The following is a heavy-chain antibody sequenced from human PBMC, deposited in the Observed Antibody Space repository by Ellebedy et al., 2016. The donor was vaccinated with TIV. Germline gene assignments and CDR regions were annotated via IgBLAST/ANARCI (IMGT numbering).Heavy chain of an antibody. CDR1: GYTFTTYG. V-gene: IGHV1-18*01. CDR3: ARDGGTTPRRLFDY. J-gene: IGHJ4*02. CDR2: ISPYNGNT. Sequence: ASVKVSCXASGYTFTTYGLSWVRQAPGQGLEWMGWISPYNGNTNYAQKFQGRVTMTTDTPTTTAYMELRSLRSDDTAVYYCARDGGTTPRRLFDYWGQGTLVTVSS. D-gene: IGHD1-1*01.